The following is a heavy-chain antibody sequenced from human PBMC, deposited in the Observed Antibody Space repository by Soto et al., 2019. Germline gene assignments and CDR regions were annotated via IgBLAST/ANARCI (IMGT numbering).Heavy chain of an antibody. V-gene: IGHV1-3*05. D-gene: IGHD1-1*01. CDR1: GYTFSNFA. J-gene: IGHJ4*02. Sequence: QVQLVQSGAEEKKPGASVKVSCKASGYTFSNFAMQWVRQAPGQRLEWMGWINRGNDNTEYSQKFQGRVTITRDTSASSVYMELSSLTSEDTAVYYCARSSTVDTTAGGTHFDYWGQGTLVTVSS. CDR3: ARSSTVDTTAGGTHFDY. CDR2: INRGNDNT.